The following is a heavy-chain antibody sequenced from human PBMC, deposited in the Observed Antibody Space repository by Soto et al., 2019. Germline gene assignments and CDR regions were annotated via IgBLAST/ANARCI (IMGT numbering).Heavy chain of an antibody. CDR3: ARQVTSGTSLYYFDY. V-gene: IGHV4-59*01. J-gene: IGHJ4*02. CDR2: IYYSGST. CDR1: GGSISSYY. Sequence: SETLSLTCTVSGGSISSYYCSWIRQPPGKGLEWIGYIYYSGSTNYNPSLKSRVTISVDTSKNQFSLKLSSVTAADTAVYYCARQVTSGTSLYYFDYWGQGTLVTVSS. D-gene: IGHD1-7*01.